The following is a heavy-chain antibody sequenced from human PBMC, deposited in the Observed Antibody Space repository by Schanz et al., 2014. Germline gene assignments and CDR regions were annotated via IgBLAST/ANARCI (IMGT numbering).Heavy chain of an antibody. D-gene: IGHD3-10*01. CDR3: ARGIITMVRGGDVGAFDI. CDR2: ISYDGSSK. CDR1: GLTFTNYA. J-gene: IGHJ3*02. V-gene: IGHV3-33*08. Sequence: VQLLESGGGLVQPGGSLRLSCAASGLTFTNYAMTWVRQAPGKGLEWVALISYDGSSKNHADSVQGRFTISRDNSKNALYLQMDSLRAEDTAVYYCARGIITMVRGGDVGAFDIWGQGTMVTVSS.